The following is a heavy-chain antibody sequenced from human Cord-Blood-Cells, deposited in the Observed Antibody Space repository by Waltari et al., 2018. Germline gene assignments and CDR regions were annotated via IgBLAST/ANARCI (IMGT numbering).Heavy chain of an antibody. CDR2: INHSGST. CDR3: ARDRRVFVVVPAAKAYFDY. D-gene: IGHD2-2*01. CDR1: GGSFSGYY. J-gene: IGHJ2*01. Sequence: QVQLQQWGAGLLKPSETLSLTCAVYGGSFSGYYWSWIRQPPGKGLEWIGEINHSGSTNYNPSLKSRVTISVDTSKNQFSLKLSSVTAADTAVYYCARDRRVFVVVPAAKAYFDYWGRGTLVTVSS. V-gene: IGHV4-34*01.